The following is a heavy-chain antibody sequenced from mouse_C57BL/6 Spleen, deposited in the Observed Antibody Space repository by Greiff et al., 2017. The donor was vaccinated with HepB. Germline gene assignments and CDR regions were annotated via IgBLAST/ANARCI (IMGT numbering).Heavy chain of an antibody. CDR1: GYAFSSSW. J-gene: IGHJ2*01. CDR2: IYPGDGDT. Sequence: QVQLKQSGPELVKPGASVKISCKASGYAFSSSWMNWVKQRPGKGLEWIGRIYPGDGDTNYNGKFKGKATLTADKSSSTAYMQLSSLTSEDSAVYFCARTAQTHFDYWGQGTTLTVSS. CDR3: ARTAQTHFDY. V-gene: IGHV1-82*01. D-gene: IGHD3-2*02.